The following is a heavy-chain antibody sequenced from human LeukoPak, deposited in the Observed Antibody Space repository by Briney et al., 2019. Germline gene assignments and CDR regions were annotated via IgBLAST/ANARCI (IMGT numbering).Heavy chain of an antibody. CDR3: ARVPYYYDSSVDY. J-gene: IGHJ4*02. D-gene: IGHD3-22*01. V-gene: IGHV4-38-2*02. CDR1: GYSISSGYY. Sequence: SETLSLTCTASGYSISSGYYWGWIRQPPGKGLEWIGSIYHSGSTYYNPSLKSRVTISVDTSKNQFSLKLSSVTAADTAVYYCARVPYYYDSSVDYWGQGTLVTVSS. CDR2: IYHSGST.